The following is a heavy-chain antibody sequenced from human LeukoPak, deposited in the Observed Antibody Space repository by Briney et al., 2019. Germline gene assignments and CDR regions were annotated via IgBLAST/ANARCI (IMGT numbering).Heavy chain of an antibody. J-gene: IGHJ4*02. CDR3: ARSGSYGGGDY. CDR2: ISSSSTTI. V-gene: IGHV3-48*01. CDR1: GFTFSTYS. D-gene: IGHD1-26*01. Sequence: GGSLRLSCAASGFTFSTYSMNWVRQAPGKGLEWVPYISSSSTTIYYADSVKGRFTVSRDNAKNSLYLVMNSLRAEDTAVYYCARSGSYGGGDYWGQGTLVTVSS.